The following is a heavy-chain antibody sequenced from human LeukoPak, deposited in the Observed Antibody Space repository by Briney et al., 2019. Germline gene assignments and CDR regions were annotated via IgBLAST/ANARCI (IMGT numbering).Heavy chain of an antibody. Sequence: GGSLRLSCAASGFTFSSYSMNWVRQAPGQGLEWVSYLSSSSSTIYYADSVKGRFTISRDNAKNSLYLQMKSLRDEDTAVYYCAREDDSSPGYYFDYWGQGTLVTVPS. J-gene: IGHJ4*02. CDR1: GFTFSSYS. V-gene: IGHV3-48*02. CDR2: LSSSSSTI. CDR3: AREDDSSPGYYFDY. D-gene: IGHD6-13*01.